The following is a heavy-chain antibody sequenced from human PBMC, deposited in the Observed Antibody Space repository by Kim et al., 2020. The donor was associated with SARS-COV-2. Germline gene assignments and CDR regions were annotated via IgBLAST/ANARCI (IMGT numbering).Heavy chain of an antibody. CDR2: IIPIFGTA. CDR1: GGTFSSYA. Sequence: SVKVSCKASGGTFSSYAISWVRQAPGQGLEWMGGIIPIFGTANYAQKFQGRVTITADESTSTAYMELSSLRSEDTAVYYCARVPSGSSPVRVDAFDIWGQGTMVTVSS. CDR3: ARVPSGSSPVRVDAFDI. V-gene: IGHV1-69*13. J-gene: IGHJ3*02. D-gene: IGHD1-26*01.